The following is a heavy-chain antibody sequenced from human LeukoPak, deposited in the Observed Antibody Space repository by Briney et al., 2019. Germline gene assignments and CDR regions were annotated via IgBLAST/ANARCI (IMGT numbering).Heavy chain of an antibody. D-gene: IGHD1-14*01. CDR2: INPNSGGT. J-gene: IGHJ4*02. CDR3: ARERRNDY. CDR1: GYTFTDYY. Sequence: ASVKVSCKASGYTFTDYYIQWVRQAPGQGLEWMGRINPNSGGTNYAQKFQGRVTMTRDTSISTAYMELTSLTSDDTAVYYCARERRNDYWGQGTLVTVSS. V-gene: IGHV1-2*06.